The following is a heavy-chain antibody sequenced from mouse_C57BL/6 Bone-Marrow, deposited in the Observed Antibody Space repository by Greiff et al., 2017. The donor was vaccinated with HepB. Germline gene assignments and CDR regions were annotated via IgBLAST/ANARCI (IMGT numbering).Heavy chain of an antibody. CDR2: IHPSDSDT. J-gene: IGHJ3*01. Sequence: QVQLQQSGAELVKPGASVKVSCKASGYTFTSYWMHWVKQRPGQGLEWIGRIHPSDSDTNYNQKFKGKATLTVDKSSSTAYMQLSSLTSEDSAVYYCAINYGSSYDWFAYWGQGTLVTVSA. D-gene: IGHD1-1*01. V-gene: IGHV1-74*01. CDR1: GYTFTSYW. CDR3: AINYGSSYDWFAY.